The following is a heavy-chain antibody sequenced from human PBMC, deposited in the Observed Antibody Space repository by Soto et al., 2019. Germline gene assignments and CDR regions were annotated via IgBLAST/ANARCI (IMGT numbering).Heavy chain of an antibody. J-gene: IGHJ4*02. Sequence: QVHLVQSGAEVKKPGASVKVSCTASGYTFTNFGISWVRQAPGQGLEGMGWISAYNGNTNYAQKFQGRVTMTTDTSTSTADMELRSLRYDDTAVYYCARGGTPIDYGGQGTLVTVSS. D-gene: IGHD3-16*01. CDR3: ARGGTPIDY. V-gene: IGHV1-18*01. CDR1: GYTFTNFG. CDR2: ISAYNGNT.